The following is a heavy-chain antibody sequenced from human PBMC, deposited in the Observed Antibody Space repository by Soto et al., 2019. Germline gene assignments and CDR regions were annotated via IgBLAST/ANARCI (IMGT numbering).Heavy chain of an antibody. Sequence: GGSLRLSCAASGFTFSSYGMSWVRQAPGKGLEWVSAISGSGGSTYYADSVKGRFTISRDNSKNTLYLQMNSLRAEDTAVYYCAKDQGRFWSGYFDYWGQGTLITVSS. CDR1: GFTFSSYG. CDR3: AKDQGRFWSGYFDY. D-gene: IGHD3-3*01. V-gene: IGHV3-23*01. J-gene: IGHJ4*02. CDR2: ISGSGGST.